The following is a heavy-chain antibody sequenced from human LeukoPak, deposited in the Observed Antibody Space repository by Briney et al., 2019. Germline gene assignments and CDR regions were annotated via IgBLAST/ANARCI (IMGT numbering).Heavy chain of an antibody. D-gene: IGHD4-11*01. J-gene: IGHJ5*02. V-gene: IGHV3-21*01. Sequence: GGSLRLSCAASGFTFSSYSMNWVRQAPGKGLEWVSSISSSSSYIYYADSVKGRLTISRDNAKNSLYLQMNSLRAEDTAVYYCARDDYTVGGWFDPWGQGTLVTVSS. CDR1: GFTFSSYS. CDR3: ARDDYTVGGWFDP. CDR2: ISSSSSYI.